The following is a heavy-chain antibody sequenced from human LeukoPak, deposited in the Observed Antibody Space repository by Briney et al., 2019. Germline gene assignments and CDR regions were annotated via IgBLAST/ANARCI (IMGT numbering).Heavy chain of an antibody. Sequence: GGSLRLSCTASGFSFSNYAMTWVRQAPGKGLEWVSSISGSGGDTYYADSVKGRFTISRDNSKNTLYLQMNSLGGEDTAVYYRTKAYCSGGSCYEPDYWGQGTLVTVSS. D-gene: IGHD2-15*01. J-gene: IGHJ4*02. CDR1: GFSFSNYA. V-gene: IGHV3-23*01. CDR3: TKAYCSGGSCYEPDY. CDR2: ISGSGGDT.